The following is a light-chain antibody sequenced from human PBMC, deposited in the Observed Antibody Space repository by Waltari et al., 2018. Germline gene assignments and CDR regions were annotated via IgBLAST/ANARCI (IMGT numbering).Light chain of an antibody. V-gene: IGKV2D-29*02. CDR3: MQSTKDPYS. Sequence: EIVMTQTPLSLPVTPGEPASISCRSSQSLLHSNGYTFLHWYLQKPGQSPRLLIEKVSNRESGVPDRFSGSGSGTDCTLKISRVEPEDVGVYYCMQSTKDPYSFGQGTKVEIK. CDR2: KVS. CDR1: QSLLHSNGYTF. J-gene: IGKJ2*03.